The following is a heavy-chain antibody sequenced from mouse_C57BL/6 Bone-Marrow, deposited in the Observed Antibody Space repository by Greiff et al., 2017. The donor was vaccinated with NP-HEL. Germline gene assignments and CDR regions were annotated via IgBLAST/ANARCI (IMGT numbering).Heavy chain of an antibody. D-gene: IGHD2-5*01. Sequence: EVKLMESGGGLVQPGGSLKLSCAASGFTFSDYYMYWVRQTPEKRLEWVAYISNGGGSTYYPDTVKGRFTISRDNAKNTLYLQMSRLKSEDTAMYYCATPATIVTPLFAYWGQGTLVTVSA. J-gene: IGHJ3*01. CDR2: ISNGGGST. V-gene: IGHV5-12*01. CDR3: ATPATIVTPLFAY. CDR1: GFTFSDYY.